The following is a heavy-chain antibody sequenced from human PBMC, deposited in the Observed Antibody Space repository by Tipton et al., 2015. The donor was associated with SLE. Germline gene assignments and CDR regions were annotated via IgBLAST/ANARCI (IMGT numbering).Heavy chain of an antibody. CDR2: IYHSGST. D-gene: IGHD3-3*01. J-gene: IGHJ3*02. V-gene: IGHV4-38-2*02. CDR1: GYSISSAYY. Sequence: TLSLTCTVSGYSISSAYYWGWIRQSPGKGLEWIGSIYHSGSTYYNPSLKSRVTISVDTSKNQFSLKLSSVTAADTAVYYCARVENYDFWSGYYLGAFDIWGQGTMVTVSS. CDR3: ARVENYDFWSGYYLGAFDI.